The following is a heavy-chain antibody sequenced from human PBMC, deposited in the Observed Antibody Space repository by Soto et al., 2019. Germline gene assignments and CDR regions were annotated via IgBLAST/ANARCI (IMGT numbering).Heavy chain of an antibody. J-gene: IGHJ4*02. CDR3: AAATTWNFHLPY. CDR2: IWYDGSTK. V-gene: IGHV3-33*03. D-gene: IGHD1-7*01. Sequence: QAQLVESGGGVVQPGTSLRLSCAASGFTISTHGMHWVRQAPGKGLEWLANIWYDGSTKFYAESVKGRFSISKDNSKNTLYVQMSCLSAEDTAVYYCAAATTWNFHLPYGGEGTEVTVSS. CDR1: GFTISTHG.